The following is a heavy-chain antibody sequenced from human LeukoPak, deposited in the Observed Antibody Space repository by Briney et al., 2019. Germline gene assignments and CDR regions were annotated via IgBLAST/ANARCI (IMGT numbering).Heavy chain of an antibody. J-gene: IGHJ4*02. D-gene: IGHD1-26*01. Sequence: GGSLRLSCAASGFTVSSNYMSWVRQAPGKGLEWVSVIYSGGSTYYADSVKGRFTISRDNSKNTLYLQMNSLRDEDTALYFCARVAMGATSASDFWGQGTLVTVPS. CDR1: GFTVSSNY. CDR3: ARVAMGATSASDF. CDR2: IYSGGST. V-gene: IGHV3-66*01.